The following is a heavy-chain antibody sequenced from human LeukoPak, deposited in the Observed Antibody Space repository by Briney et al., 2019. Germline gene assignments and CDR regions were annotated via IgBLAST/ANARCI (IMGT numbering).Heavy chain of an antibody. CDR1: GFTFSSYA. J-gene: IGHJ4*02. V-gene: IGHV3-23*01. CDR3: AKDTSIGKYCTNGVCSPFDY. CDR2: ISDSGDYT. D-gene: IGHD2-8*01. Sequence: GGSLRLSCAGSGFTFSSYATRWVRQAPGQGLEWVSAISDSGDYTSYADSVRGRFTISRDNSRNTLYLQMNSLRPEDTAVYYCAKDTSIGKYCTNGVCSPFDYWGQGTLVTVSS.